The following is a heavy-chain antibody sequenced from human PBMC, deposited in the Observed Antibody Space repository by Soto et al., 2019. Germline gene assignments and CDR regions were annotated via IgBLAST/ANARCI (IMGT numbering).Heavy chain of an antibody. CDR3: AKLEYSSSSVWFDP. V-gene: IGHV1-3*01. Sequence: VKVSCKASGYTFTSYGMNWVRQAPGRGLEWMGWINPGNGNTKYSQKFKGRVIIERDTSASTAYMELSSLRSEDTAVYYCAKLEYSSSSVWFDPWGQGTLVTVSS. CDR1: GYTFTSYG. D-gene: IGHD6-6*01. J-gene: IGHJ5*02. CDR2: INPGNGNT.